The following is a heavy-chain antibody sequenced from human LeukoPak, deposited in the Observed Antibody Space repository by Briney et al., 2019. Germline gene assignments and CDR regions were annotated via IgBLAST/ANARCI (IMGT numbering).Heavy chain of an antibody. J-gene: IGHJ3*02. CDR1: RFTFSSYA. CDR3: ARWLMDGAFDI. Sequence: PGGSLRLSCAASRFTFSSYAMHWVRQAPGKGLEYVSAISSNGGSTYYANSVKGRFTISRDNSKNTLYLQMGSLRAEDMAVYYCARWLMDGAFDIWGQGTVVTVSS. V-gene: IGHV3-64*01. D-gene: IGHD2-8*01. CDR2: ISSNGGST.